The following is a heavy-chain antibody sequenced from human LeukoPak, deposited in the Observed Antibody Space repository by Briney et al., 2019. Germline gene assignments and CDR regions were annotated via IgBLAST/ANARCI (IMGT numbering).Heavy chain of an antibody. J-gene: IGHJ4*02. D-gene: IGHD6-13*01. Sequence: PGGSLRLSCAASGFTFSSYAMNWVRQAPGKGLEWVSCISGGGDTIYYADSVKGRFTISRDAAKNSLYLQMNSLRDDDTAVYYCARARPYSFPDCWGQGTLVTVSS. V-gene: IGHV3-48*02. CDR2: ISGGGDTI. CDR3: ARARPYSFPDC. CDR1: GFTFSSYA.